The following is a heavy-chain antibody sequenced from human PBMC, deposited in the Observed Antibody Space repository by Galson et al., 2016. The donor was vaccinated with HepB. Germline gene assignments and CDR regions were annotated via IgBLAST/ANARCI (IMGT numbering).Heavy chain of an antibody. CDR3: ARFDFGGNFLDY. V-gene: IGHV2-70*01. Sequence: PALVKPTQTFTLTCTFTGFSLTTRGMCVSWIRQPPGKALEWLALIDWDGDQSYTTSLKTRLTISKDTSKNQVLLTMTNMDPVDTATYYCARFDFGGNFLDYWGQGTLVTVSS. D-gene: IGHD4-23*01. J-gene: IGHJ4*02. CDR1: GFSLTTRGMC. CDR2: IDWDGDQ.